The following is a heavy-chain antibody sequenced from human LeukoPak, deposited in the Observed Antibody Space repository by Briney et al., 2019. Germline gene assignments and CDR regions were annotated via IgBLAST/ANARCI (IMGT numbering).Heavy chain of an antibody. Sequence: SETLSLTCTVSGGSISSYYWSWIRQPAGKGLEWIGRIYTSGSTNYNPSLKSRVTISVDTSKNQFSLKLSSVTAADTAVYYCARDRDSSGYYWFDPWGQGTLVTVSS. CDR2: IYTSGST. CDR3: ARDRDSSGYYWFDP. CDR1: GGSISSYY. J-gene: IGHJ5*02. V-gene: IGHV4-4*07. D-gene: IGHD3-22*01.